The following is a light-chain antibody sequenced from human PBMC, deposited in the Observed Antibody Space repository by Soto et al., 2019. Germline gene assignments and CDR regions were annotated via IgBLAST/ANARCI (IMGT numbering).Light chain of an antibody. CDR1: SSDVGAYNY. CDR2: DIS. Sequence: QSVLTQPASVSGSPGQTITISCTGTSSDVGAYNYVCWYQQPPGKAHKLIIHDISNRPSGVSHRFSGSKSSNTAALSISGLQAEDEADYDCSSYTSSSTVVFGGGTKLTVL. CDR3: SSYTSSSTVV. J-gene: IGLJ2*01. V-gene: IGLV2-14*03.